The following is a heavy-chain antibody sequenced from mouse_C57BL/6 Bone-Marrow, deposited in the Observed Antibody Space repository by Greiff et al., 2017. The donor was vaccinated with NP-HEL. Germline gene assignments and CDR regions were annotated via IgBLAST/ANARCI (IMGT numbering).Heavy chain of an antibody. J-gene: IGHJ4*01. CDR1: GFTFSDAW. V-gene: IGHV6-6*01. CDR3: TRITTVVAPYYYAMDY. CDR2: IRNKANNHAT. Sequence: EVKLVESGGGLVQPGGSMKLSCAASGFTFSDAWMDWVRQSPEKGLEWVAEIRNKANNHATYYAESVKGRFTISRDDSKSSVYLQMNSLRAEDTGIYYCTRITTVVAPYYYAMDYWGQGTSVTVSS. D-gene: IGHD1-1*01.